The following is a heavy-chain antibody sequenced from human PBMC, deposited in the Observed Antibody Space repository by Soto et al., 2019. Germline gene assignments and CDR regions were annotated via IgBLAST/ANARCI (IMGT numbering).Heavy chain of an antibody. V-gene: IGHV3-48*03. J-gene: IGHJ6*02. CDR2: INTAGSTK. Sequence: EVQLVESGGKLVQPSGSLRLSCAASGFTFSNFEMHWVRQAPGKGLEWVSYINTAGSTKYYAESVKGRFTISRDNARNSLFLQMNSLRAEDTAVYYCARAECSSPDCLTAYYSYGLDVWGQGSTVSVSS. CDR1: GFTFSNFE. CDR3: ARAECSSPDCLTAYYSYGLDV. D-gene: IGHD3-9*01.